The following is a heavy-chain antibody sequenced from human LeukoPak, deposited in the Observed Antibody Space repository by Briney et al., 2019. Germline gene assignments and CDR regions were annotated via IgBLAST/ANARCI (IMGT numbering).Heavy chain of an antibody. CDR1: GGSISSYY. J-gene: IGHJ5*02. Sequence: KPSETLSLTCTVSGGSISSYYWSWIRQPPGKGLEWIGYIYYSGSTNYNPSLKSRVTISVDTSKNQFSLKLSSVTAADTAVYYCARVRGGGGPNWFDPWGQGTLVTVSS. V-gene: IGHV4-59*12. CDR2: IYYSGST. CDR3: ARVRGGGGPNWFDP. D-gene: IGHD2-21*01.